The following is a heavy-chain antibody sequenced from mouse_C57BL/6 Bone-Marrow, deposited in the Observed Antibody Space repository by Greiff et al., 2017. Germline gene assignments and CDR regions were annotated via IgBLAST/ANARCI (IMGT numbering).Heavy chain of an antibody. CDR3: ARIGYDGYPWYFDV. CDR1: GFSLSTFGMG. V-gene: IGHV8-8*01. J-gene: IGHJ1*03. Sequence: QVTLKVSGPGILQPSQTLSLTCSFSGFSLSTFGMGVGWIRQPSGKGLEWLAHIWWDDDKYYNPALKSRLTISKDTSKNQVFRKIANLDNADTATYYCARIGYDGYPWYFDVWGTGTTVTVSS. D-gene: IGHD2-3*01. CDR2: IWWDDDK.